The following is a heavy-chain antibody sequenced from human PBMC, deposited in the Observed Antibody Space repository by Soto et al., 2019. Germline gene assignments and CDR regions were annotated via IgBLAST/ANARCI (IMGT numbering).Heavy chain of an antibody. Sequence: GGSLRLSCAASGFTFSSYWMSWVRQAPGKGLEWVANIKQDGSEQYYVDSVKGRFTISRDNAQNSLYLQMNSLRAEDTAVYYCARFYYDSSGYLPSPYYYYYGMDVWGQGTTVTVSS. V-gene: IGHV3-7*04. CDR3: ARFYYDSSGYLPSPYYYYYGMDV. D-gene: IGHD3-22*01. CDR1: GFTFSSYW. J-gene: IGHJ6*02. CDR2: IKQDGSEQ.